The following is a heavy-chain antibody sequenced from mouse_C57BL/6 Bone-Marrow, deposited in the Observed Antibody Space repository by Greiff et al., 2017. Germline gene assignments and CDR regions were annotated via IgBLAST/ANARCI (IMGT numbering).Heavy chain of an antibody. Sequence: QVQLQQSGAELVRPGSSVKLSCKASGYTFTSYWMHWVKQRPIQGLEWIGNIDPSDSETHYNQKFKDKATLTVDKSSSTAYMQLSSLTSEDSAVYYCARGGSWRYFDYWGQGTTLTVSS. CDR2: IDPSDSET. D-gene: IGHD3-1*01. CDR3: ARGGSWRYFDY. V-gene: IGHV1-52*01. CDR1: GYTFTSYW. J-gene: IGHJ2*01.